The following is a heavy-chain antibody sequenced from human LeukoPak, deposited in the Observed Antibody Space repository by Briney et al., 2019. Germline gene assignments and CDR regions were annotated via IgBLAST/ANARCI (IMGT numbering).Heavy chain of an antibody. CDR1: GGPISCTSYY. CDR3: ASNLNGYNNFDY. CDR2: IYYSGNT. Sequence: PSETLSLTCTVSGGPISCTSYYWGWIRQPPGKGLEWIGSIYYSGNTYYNPSLKSRVTISVDTSKNQFSLKLGSVTAADTAVYYCASNLNGYNNFDYWGQGTLVTVSS. D-gene: IGHD5-24*01. V-gene: IGHV4-39*01. J-gene: IGHJ4*02.